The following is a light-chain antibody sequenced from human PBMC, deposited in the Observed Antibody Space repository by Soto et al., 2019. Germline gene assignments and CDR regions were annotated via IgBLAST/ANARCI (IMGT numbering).Light chain of an antibody. CDR2: RVS. J-gene: IGKJ2*01. CDR3: MQGTRWPYT. Sequence: DIILTQSPLSLTVTLGQPASMSCESTHSLVCGDENTYLNWFLQRPGQSPRRLIYRVSNRDSGVPGRFSGSGSGTTFTLEISRVEADDVGIYYCMQGTRWPYTFGQGTKVDIK. CDR1: HSLVCGDENTY. V-gene: IGKV2-30*01.